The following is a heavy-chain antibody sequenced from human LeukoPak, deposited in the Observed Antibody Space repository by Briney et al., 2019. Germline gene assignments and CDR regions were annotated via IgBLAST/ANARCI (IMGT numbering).Heavy chain of an antibody. CDR1: GGTFSSYA. Sequence: ASVKVSCKASGGTFSSYAISWVRQAPGQGLEWMGRIIPILGIANYAQKFQGRVTITADKSTSTAYMELSSLRSEDTAVYYCATRGYCSSTSCYQWFDPWGQGTLVTVSS. J-gene: IGHJ5*02. D-gene: IGHD2-2*01. CDR2: IIPILGIA. V-gene: IGHV1-69*04. CDR3: ATRGYCSSTSCYQWFDP.